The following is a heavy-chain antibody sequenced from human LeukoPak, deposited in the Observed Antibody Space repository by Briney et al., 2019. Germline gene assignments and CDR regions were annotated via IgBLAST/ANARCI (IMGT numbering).Heavy chain of an antibody. D-gene: IGHD5-24*01. CDR1: GYTFTGYY. Sequence: GSVKVSCRASGYTFTGYYMHWVRQAPGQGLEWMGLINPTAGNTYYAQRFQGRVTMTRNTSTSTVYMELSSLRSEDTAVYYCARIRDGYNDAYDIWGQGTMVTVPS. V-gene: IGHV1-46*01. CDR2: INPTAGNT. CDR3: ARIRDGYNDAYDI. J-gene: IGHJ3*02.